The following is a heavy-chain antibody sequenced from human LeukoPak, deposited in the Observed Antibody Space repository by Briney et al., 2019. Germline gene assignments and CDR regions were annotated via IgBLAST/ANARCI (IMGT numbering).Heavy chain of an antibody. D-gene: IGHD1-26*01. CDR1: GYTFTSYD. V-gene: IGHV1-8*01. CDR2: MNPNSGNT. Sequence: ASVKVSCKASGYTFTSYDINWVRQATGQGLEWMGWMNPNSGNTGYAQKFQGRVTMTRNTSISTVYMEPSSLRSEDTAVYYCAREAWELIFDYWGQGTLVTVSS. J-gene: IGHJ4*02. CDR3: AREAWELIFDY.